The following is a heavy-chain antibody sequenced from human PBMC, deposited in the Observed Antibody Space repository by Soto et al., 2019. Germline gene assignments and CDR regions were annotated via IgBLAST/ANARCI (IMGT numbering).Heavy chain of an antibody. J-gene: IGHJ5*02. Sequence: GGSLRLSCAASGFTFSSYGMHWVRQAPGKGLEWVAVISYDGSNKYYADSVKGRFTISRDNSKNTLYLQMNSLRAEDTAVYYCAKDLGVRELVAGTSPWGQGTLVTAPQ. D-gene: IGHD6-19*01. CDR1: GFTFSSYG. CDR2: ISYDGSNK. CDR3: AKDLGVRELVAGTSP. V-gene: IGHV3-30*18.